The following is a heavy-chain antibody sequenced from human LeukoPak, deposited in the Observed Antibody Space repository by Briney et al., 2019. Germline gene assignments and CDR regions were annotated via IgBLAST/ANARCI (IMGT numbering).Heavy chain of an antibody. Sequence: GGSLRLSCAASGNYWIHWVRQAPGKGLVWVSHINSDGSWTSYADSVKGRFTISKDNAKNTVYLQMNNLRAEDTAVYYCVSFYETYWGRGTLVTVSS. V-gene: IGHV3-74*01. CDR3: VSFYETY. CDR1: GNYW. J-gene: IGHJ4*02. D-gene: IGHD2-2*01. CDR2: INSDGSWT.